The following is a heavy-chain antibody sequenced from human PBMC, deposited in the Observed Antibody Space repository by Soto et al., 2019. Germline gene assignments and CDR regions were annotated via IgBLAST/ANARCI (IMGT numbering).Heavy chain of an antibody. Sequence: HPGGSLRLSCAASGFTVSSNYMSWVRQAPGKGLEWVSVIYSGGSTYYADSVKGRFTISRDNSKNTLYLQMNSLRAEDTAVYYCARDSSGSELDAFDIWGQGTMVT. CDR1: GFTVSSNY. D-gene: IGHD6-19*01. V-gene: IGHV3-66*01. CDR3: ARDSSGSELDAFDI. CDR2: IYSGGST. J-gene: IGHJ3*02.